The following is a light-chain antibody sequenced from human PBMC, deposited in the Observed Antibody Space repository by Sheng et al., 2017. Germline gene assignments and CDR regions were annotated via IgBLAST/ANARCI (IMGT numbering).Light chain of an antibody. V-gene: IGKV3-15*01. J-gene: IGKJ4*01. Sequence: EVVMTQSPATLSVSPGERATLSCRASQSVSNNLAWYQQKPGQAPRLLIYDASTRATGIPARFSGSGSGTEFTLTISSLQSEDFVLYYCQQYHHWPPVTFGGGTKVEIK. CDR1: QSVSNN. CDR3: QQYHHWPPVT. CDR2: DAS.